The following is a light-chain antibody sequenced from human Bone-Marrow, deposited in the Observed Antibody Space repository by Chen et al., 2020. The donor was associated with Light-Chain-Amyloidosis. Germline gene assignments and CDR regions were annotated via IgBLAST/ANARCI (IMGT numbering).Light chain of an antibody. CDR1: SSNVGAGYD. Sequence: QSVLTQPPSVSGAPGQRVTTPCTGSSSNVGAGYDVYWYQQPPGTAPKFLISDNNNRPSGVPERFAGSRSGTSASLAIKGLQAEDEADYYCQSYDISQNSFYVFGTGTKVTVL. V-gene: IGLV1-40*01. CDR3: QSYDISQNSFYV. CDR2: DNN. J-gene: IGLJ1*01.